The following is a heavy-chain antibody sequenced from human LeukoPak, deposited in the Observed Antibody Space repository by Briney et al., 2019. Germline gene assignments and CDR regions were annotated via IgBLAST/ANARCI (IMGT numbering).Heavy chain of an antibody. D-gene: IGHD3-3*01. CDR3: ARGGEEHYDFWSGYRNLNWFDP. J-gene: IGHJ5*02. CDR2: IIPIFGTA. CDR1: GGTFSSYA. Sequence: GASVKVSCKASGGTFSSYAISWVRQAPGQGLEWMGGIIPIFGTANYAQKFQGRVTITADESTSTAYMELSSLRSEDTAVYYGARGGEEHYDFWSGYRNLNWFDPWGQGTLVTVSS. V-gene: IGHV1-69*01.